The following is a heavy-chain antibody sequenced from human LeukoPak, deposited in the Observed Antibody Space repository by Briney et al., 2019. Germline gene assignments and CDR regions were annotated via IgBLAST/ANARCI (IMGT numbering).Heavy chain of an antibody. Sequence: GRSLRLSCAASGFTLSSYGMHWVRQSPGRGLEWVSFISFDGSNEFYADSLKGRFTISRDNSKDTLYLQMDSLRAEDTALYYCAREEHDYVWGSYRYYYYYGIDVWGQGTTVTVSS. CDR1: GFTLSSYG. CDR2: ISFDGSNE. CDR3: AREEHDYVWGSYRYYYYYGIDV. D-gene: IGHD3-16*02. J-gene: IGHJ6*02. V-gene: IGHV3-30*03.